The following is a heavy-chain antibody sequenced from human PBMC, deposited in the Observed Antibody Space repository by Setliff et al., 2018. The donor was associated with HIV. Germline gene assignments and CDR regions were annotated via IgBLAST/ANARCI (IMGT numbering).Heavy chain of an antibody. D-gene: IGHD3-3*01. Sequence: ASVKVSCKASGYTFNNYYMHWVRQAPGQGLEWMGIINPSDNRTYYAQKFQGRVTMTRDTSTSSVYMELRSLRSEDTAVYYCARMQAYYNFWRSTYYFDYWGQGTPVTVSS. CDR1: GYTFNNYY. CDR3: ARMQAYYNFWRSTYYFDY. J-gene: IGHJ4*02. V-gene: IGHV1-46*02. CDR2: INPSDNRT.